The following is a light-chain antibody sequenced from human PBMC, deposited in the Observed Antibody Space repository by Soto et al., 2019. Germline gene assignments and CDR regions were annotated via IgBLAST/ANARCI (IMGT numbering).Light chain of an antibody. V-gene: IGKV1-12*01. CDR1: QGISKW. J-gene: IGKJ5*01. CDR3: QEAYSFPVT. Sequence: DIQMTQSPSSVSASVGDRVTITCRASQGISKWIAWYQQKPGRAPKLLIHTASTIQREVPSRFSVSGSGTDFTLTISSLQPEDFATYYCQEAYSFPVTFGLGTRLEIK. CDR2: TAS.